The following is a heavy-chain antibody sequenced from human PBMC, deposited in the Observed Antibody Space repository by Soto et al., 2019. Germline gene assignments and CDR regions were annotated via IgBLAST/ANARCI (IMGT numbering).Heavy chain of an antibody. D-gene: IGHD3-3*01. J-gene: IGHJ4*02. CDR3: ARGGATYEAIYYFDY. Sequence: AASVKVSCKASGGTFSSYAISWVRQAPGQGLEWMGGIIPIFGTANYAQKFQGRVTITADKSTSTAYMELSSLRSEDTAVYYCARGGATYEAIYYFDYWGQGTLVTVSS. V-gene: IGHV1-69*06. CDR1: GGTFSSYA. CDR2: IIPIFGTA.